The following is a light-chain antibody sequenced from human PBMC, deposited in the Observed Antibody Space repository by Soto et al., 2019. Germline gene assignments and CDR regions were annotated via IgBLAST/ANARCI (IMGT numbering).Light chain of an antibody. CDR2: HDK. CDR1: NIGGKS. CDR3: QVWDSSSDEGV. V-gene: IGLV3-21*02. J-gene: IGLJ1*01. Sequence: SYELTQPPSVSVAPGQTARMTCGGENIGGKSVHWYQQKPGQAPVVVVFHDKDRPSGIPERFSGSNSGSAATLTIARVEAGDEPDYFCQVWDSSSDEGVFGPGTKVTVL.